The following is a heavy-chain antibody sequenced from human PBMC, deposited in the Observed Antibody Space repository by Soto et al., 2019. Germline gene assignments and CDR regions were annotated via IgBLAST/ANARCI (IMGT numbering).Heavy chain of an antibody. CDR3: AKDIGGAYPTPHDAFDI. D-gene: IGHD1-26*01. CDR2: ISYDGSNK. Sequence: QVQLVESGGGVVQPGRSLRLSCAASGFTFSSYGMHWVRQAPGKGLEWVAVISYDGSNKYYADSVKGRFTISRDNSKKXXYLQMNSLRAEDTAVYYCAKDIGGAYPTPHDAFDIWGQGTMVTVSS. J-gene: IGHJ3*02. CDR1: GFTFSSYG. V-gene: IGHV3-30*18.